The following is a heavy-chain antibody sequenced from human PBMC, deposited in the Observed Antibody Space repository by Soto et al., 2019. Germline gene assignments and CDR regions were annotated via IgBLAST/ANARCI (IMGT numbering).Heavy chain of an antibody. CDR3: VRDLHLWFLAY. Sequence: SGGSLRLSCAASGFTFSNYWMHWVRQAPGKGLVWVSRIRYDGSASTYADSVKGRFAISRDNAKNTLYLQMNSLRAEDTAVYYCVRDLHLWFLAYRGQGTLVTVSS. D-gene: IGHD3-10*01. CDR2: IRYDGSAS. CDR1: GFTFSNYW. J-gene: IGHJ1*01. V-gene: IGHV3-74*01.